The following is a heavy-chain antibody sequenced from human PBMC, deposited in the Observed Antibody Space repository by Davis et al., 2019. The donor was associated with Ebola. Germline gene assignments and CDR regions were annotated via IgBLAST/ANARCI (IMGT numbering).Heavy chain of an antibody. CDR1: GFTFSSYG. Sequence: GESLKISCAASGFTFSSYGMHWVRQAPGKGLEWVSVIYSGGSTYYADSMKGRFTISRDNSKNTLYLQMNSLRAEDTAVYYCAKTYYYGSGIMDVWGQGTTVTVSS. CDR3: AKTYYYGSGIMDV. CDR2: IYSGGST. V-gene: IGHV3-NL1*01. D-gene: IGHD3-10*01. J-gene: IGHJ6*02.